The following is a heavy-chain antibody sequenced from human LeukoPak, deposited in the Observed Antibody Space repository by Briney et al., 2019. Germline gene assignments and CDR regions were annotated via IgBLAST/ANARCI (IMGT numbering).Heavy chain of an antibody. CDR2: INHSGST. Sequence: SETLSLTCAVYGGSFSGYYWSWIRQPPGKGLEWIGEINHSGSTNYNPSLKSRVTISVDTSKNQFSLKLSSVTAADTAVYYCARVYYDILTGYPYYFDYWGQGTLVTVSS. V-gene: IGHV4-34*01. J-gene: IGHJ4*02. D-gene: IGHD3-9*01. CDR1: GGSFSGYY. CDR3: ARVYYDILTGYPYYFDY.